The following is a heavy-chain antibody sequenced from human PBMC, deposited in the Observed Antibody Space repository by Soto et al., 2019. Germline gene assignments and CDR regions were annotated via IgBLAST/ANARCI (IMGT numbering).Heavy chain of an antibody. CDR3: ARVTSMTGAAFDP. J-gene: IGHJ5*02. D-gene: IGHD1-20*01. CDR2: IYHSGST. CDR1: GGSISGYY. V-gene: IGHV4-59*12. Sequence: SETLSLTCTVSGGSISGYYWSWIRQPPGKGLEWIGYIYHSGSTNYNPSLKSRVTISVDRSKNQFSLKLSSVTAADTAVYYCARVTSMTGAAFDPWGQGTLVTVSS.